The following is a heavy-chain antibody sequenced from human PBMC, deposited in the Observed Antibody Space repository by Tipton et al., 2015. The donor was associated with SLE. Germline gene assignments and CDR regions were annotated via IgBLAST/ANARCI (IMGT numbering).Heavy chain of an antibody. CDR3: AKDSASGSSGYYYYFDY. D-gene: IGHD3-22*01. V-gene: IGHV3-11*01. CDR1: GFTFSDYY. J-gene: IGHJ4*02. CDR2: ISSSGSTI. Sequence: SLRLSCAASGFTFSDYYMSWIRQAPGKGLVWVSYISSSGSTIYYADSVKGRFTISRDNAKNSLYLQMNSLRAEDTALYYCAKDSASGSSGYYYYFDYWGQGTLVTVSS.